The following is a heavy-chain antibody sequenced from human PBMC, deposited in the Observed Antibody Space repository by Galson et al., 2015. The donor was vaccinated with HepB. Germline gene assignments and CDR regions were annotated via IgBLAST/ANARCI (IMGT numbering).Heavy chain of an antibody. CDR1: GGSISSGGYY. D-gene: IGHD6-25*01. V-gene: IGHV4-31*03. CDR3: ARYQSIAALRDGLTDNYFDY. Sequence: TLSLTCTVSGGSISSGGYYWSWIRQHPGKGLEWIGYIYYSGSTYYNPSLKSRVTISVDTSKNQFSLKLSSVTAADTAVYYCARYQSIAALRDGLTDNYFDYWGQGTLVTVSS. CDR2: IYYSGST. J-gene: IGHJ4*02.